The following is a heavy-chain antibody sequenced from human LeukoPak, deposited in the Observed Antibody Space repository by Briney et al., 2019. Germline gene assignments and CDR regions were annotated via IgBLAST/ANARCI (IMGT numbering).Heavy chain of an antibody. CDR2: IYTSGST. D-gene: IGHD5-12*01. CDR3: ARDLIVATMRGGNWFDP. CDR1: GGSISSGSYY. Sequence: SETLSLTCTVSGGSISSGSYYWSWIRQPAGKGLEWIGRIYTSGSTNYNPSLKSRVTISVDTSKNQFSLKLSSVTAADTAVYYCARDLIVATMRGGNWFDPWGQGTLVTVSS. V-gene: IGHV4-61*02. J-gene: IGHJ5*02.